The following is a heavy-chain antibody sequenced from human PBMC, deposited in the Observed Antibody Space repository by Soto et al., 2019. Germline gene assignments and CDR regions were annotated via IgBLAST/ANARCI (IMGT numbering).Heavy chain of an antibody. CDR2: ISWNSGSI. CDR1: GFTFDDYA. J-gene: IGHJ6*03. CDR3: AKGNGRDYYYYMDV. V-gene: IGHV3-9*01. Sequence: GGSLRLSCAASGFTFDDYAMHWVRQAPGKGLEWVSGISWNSGSIGYADSVKGRFTISRDNAKNSLYLQMNSLRAEDTALYYCAKGNGRDYYYYMDVWGKGTTVTVSS. D-gene: IGHD2-8*01.